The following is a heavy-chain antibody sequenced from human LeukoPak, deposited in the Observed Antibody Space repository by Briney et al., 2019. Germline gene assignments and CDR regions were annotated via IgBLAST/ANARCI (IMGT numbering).Heavy chain of an antibody. CDR2: ISYEGRTT. J-gene: IGHJ4*02. CDR3: AKEGTARISTWYDN. Sequence: AGGSLRPSRAGAGFTFSNYGMHWVRQAPGKGLEWVAGISYEGRTTYYADSVKGRFTISRDKSRNTLFLQMVSLRPEDTAVYYCAKEGTARISTWYDNWGQGTLVTVSS. V-gene: IGHV3-30*18. CDR1: GFTFSNYG. D-gene: IGHD6-13*01.